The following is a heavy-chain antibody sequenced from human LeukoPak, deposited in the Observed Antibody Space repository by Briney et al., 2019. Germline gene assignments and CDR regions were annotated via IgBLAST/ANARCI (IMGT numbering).Heavy chain of an antibody. D-gene: IGHD3-9*01. CDR3: ARDAQGFDWFRGLDYYYMDV. CDR1: GYIFPNYG. CDR2: ISGHSGNT. J-gene: IGHJ6*03. Sequence: EASVKVSCKASGYIFPNYGITWVRQAPGHGLEWMGWISGHSGNTNYAQKFQDRATMTTDTSTSTAYMELRSLRSDDTAVYYCARDAQGFDWFRGLDYYYMDVWGKGTTVTVSS. V-gene: IGHV1-18*01.